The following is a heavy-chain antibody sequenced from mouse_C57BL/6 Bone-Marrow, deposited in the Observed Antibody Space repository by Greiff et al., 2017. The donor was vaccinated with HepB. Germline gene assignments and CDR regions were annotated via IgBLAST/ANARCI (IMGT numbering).Heavy chain of an antibody. CDR3: AREGDAWFAY. D-gene: IGHD2-13*01. Sequence: QVQLQQPGAELVKPGASVKMSCKASGYTFTSYWITWVKQRPGQGLEWIGDIYPGSGSTNYNEKFKSKATLTVDTSSSTAYMELHSLTSEDSAVYFCAREGDAWFAYWGQGTLVTVSA. V-gene: IGHV1-55*01. CDR1: GYTFTSYW. J-gene: IGHJ3*01. CDR2: IYPGSGST.